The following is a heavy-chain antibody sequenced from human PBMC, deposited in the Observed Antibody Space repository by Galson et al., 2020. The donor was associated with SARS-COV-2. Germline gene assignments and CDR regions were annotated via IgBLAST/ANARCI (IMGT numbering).Heavy chain of an antibody. CDR3: ARKEATYDY. V-gene: IGHV4-39*07. J-gene: IGHJ4*02. CDR1: GGFLSSTSNY. D-gene: IGHD1-26*01. Sequence: ASETLSLTCSVSGGFLSSTSNYWGWIRLSPGKGLEWIGSIYFNGRTNYNPSLKGRVTMSVDTSKNQFSLKLTSVTAADTAVYYCARKEATYDYWGQGTLVTVSS. CDR2: IYFNGRT.